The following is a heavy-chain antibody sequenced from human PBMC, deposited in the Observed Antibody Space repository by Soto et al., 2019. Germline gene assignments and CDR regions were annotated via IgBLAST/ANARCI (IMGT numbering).Heavy chain of an antibody. CDR1: VFTFSIYS. CDR2: ISSSSSYI. Sequence: GGPLIVTCASSVFTFSIYSMDWVRQAPGKGLEWVSSISSSSSYIYYADSVKGRFTISRDNAKNSLYLQMNSLRAEDTAVYYCARDQDSSSAYGMDVWGQGTTVTVSS. J-gene: IGHJ6*01. D-gene: IGHD6-6*01. CDR3: ARDQDSSSAYGMDV. V-gene: IGHV3-21*01.